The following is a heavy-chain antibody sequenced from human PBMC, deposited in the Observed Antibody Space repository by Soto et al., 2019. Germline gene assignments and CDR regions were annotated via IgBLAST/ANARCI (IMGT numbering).Heavy chain of an antibody. CDR2: IYDSGST. J-gene: IGHJ2*01. Sequence: SETLSLTCTVSGGSISGGVGGLYYWSWIRQPPGKGLEWIGYIYDSGSTYYNPSLKSRVTISVDTSKNQFSLRLRSVTAADTAVYYCAREVIPLTTDWYFDLWGRGTLVTVSS. D-gene: IGHD4-17*01. CDR1: GGSISGGVGGLYY. CDR3: AREVIPLTTDWYFDL. V-gene: IGHV4-30-4*01.